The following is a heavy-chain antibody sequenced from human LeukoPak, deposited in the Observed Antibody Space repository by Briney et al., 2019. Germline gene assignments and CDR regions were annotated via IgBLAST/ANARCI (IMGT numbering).Heavy chain of an antibody. Sequence: PGGSLRLSCAASGFTFSSYGMHWVRQAPGKGLEWVAVISYEGSNKYYADSVKGRFTISRDNSKNTLYLQMNSLRAEDTAVYYCAKSAEVQSGSCYGSWFDPWGQGTLVTVSS. V-gene: IGHV3-30*18. CDR2: ISYEGSNK. CDR3: AKSAEVQSGSCYGSWFDP. D-gene: IGHD1-26*01. CDR1: GFTFSSYG. J-gene: IGHJ5*02.